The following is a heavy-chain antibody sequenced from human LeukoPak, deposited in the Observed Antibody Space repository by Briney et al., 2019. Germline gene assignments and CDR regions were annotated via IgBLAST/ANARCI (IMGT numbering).Heavy chain of an antibody. CDR2: ISDDGRSK. Sequence: GGSLRLSCAASGFSFISYGMHWVRQAPGMGLEWVGVISDDGRSKDYADSVKGRFTISRDNSKDTLYLQMNSLRDEDTAVYYCAKRPSDYGDYVSYFDYWGQGTLVFVSS. V-gene: IGHV3-30*18. J-gene: IGHJ4*02. CDR1: GFSFISYG. CDR3: AKRPSDYGDYVSYFDY. D-gene: IGHD4-17*01.